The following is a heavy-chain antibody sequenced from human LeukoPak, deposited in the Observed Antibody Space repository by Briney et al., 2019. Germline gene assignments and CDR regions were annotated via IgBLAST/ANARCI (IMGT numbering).Heavy chain of an antibody. V-gene: IGHV4-38-2*01. CDR3: ARQLVGILYYCDP. D-gene: IGHD2-8*01. CDR2: IYHSGST. CDR1: GYSISSGYY. Sequence: PSETLSLTCAVSGYSISSGYYWGWVRPPPGKGLEWIRSIYHSGSTDYNPSLKSRFTISMDTSKNQFSLKMSFVTAADTAVYFCARQLVGILYYCDPWGHGSPVTVSS. J-gene: IGHJ5*02.